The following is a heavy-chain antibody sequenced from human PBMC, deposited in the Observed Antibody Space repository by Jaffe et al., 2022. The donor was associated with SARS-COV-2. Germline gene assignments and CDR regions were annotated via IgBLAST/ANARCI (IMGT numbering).Heavy chain of an antibody. D-gene: IGHD5-12*01. CDR2: IYWDADK. V-gene: IGHV2-5*02. CDR1: GFSLTTSGLG. J-gene: IGHJ4*02. Sequence: QITLKESGPTLVKPTQTLTLTCTLSGFSLTTSGLGVGWIRQPPGKALEWLGIIYWDADKRYNPSLKSSLTISEGTSKNQVVLTMINMDPVDTATYYCVRIHYSGYGGHYFDYWGQGTLVTVSS. CDR3: VRIHYSGYGGHYFDY.